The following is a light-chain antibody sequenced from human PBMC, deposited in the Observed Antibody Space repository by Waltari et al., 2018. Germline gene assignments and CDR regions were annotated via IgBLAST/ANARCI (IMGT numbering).Light chain of an antibody. Sequence: DIQMTQSPSTLSASVGDRVIFSCRASQRISKWLAWSQQKPGKAPKLLIYKASTLESGVPSRFSGSGSGTEFTLTISSLQPDDFATYYCQQYNSYSLLSFGGGTKVEIK. V-gene: IGKV1-5*03. CDR3: QQYNSYSLLS. J-gene: IGKJ4*01. CDR2: KAS. CDR1: QRISKW.